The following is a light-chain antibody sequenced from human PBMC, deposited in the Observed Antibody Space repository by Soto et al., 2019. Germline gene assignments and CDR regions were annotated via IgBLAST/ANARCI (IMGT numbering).Light chain of an antibody. Sequence: QSVLAQPPSASGSPGQSVTISCTGTNNDVGGYNYVSWYQQHPGKAPKLMIYEVNKRPSGVPDRFSGSKSGNTASLTVSGLQAEDEADYYCSSFAVSNSFVFGTGTKVTVL. CDR3: SSFAVSNSFV. J-gene: IGLJ1*01. CDR2: EVN. V-gene: IGLV2-8*01. CDR1: NNDVGGYNY.